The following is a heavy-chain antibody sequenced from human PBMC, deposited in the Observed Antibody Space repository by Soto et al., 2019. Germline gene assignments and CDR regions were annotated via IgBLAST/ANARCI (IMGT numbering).Heavy chain of an antibody. Sequence: ASVKVSCKASGYTFTSYGISWVRQAPGQGLDWMGWISAYNGNTKYAQDLQGRVTMTTDTSTSTAYMELRSLRSDDTAMYYCARFSGGSYNTYYFYYGMDVWGQGTTVTVSS. V-gene: IGHV1-18*04. CDR2: ISAYNGNT. J-gene: IGHJ6*02. D-gene: IGHD2-15*01. CDR3: ARFSGGSYNTYYFYYGMDV. CDR1: GYTFTSYG.